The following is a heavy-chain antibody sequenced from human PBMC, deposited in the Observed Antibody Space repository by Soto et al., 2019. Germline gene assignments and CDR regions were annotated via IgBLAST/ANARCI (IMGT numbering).Heavy chain of an antibody. Sequence: PSETLSLTCTVSGGSISRCGYYWSWIRQHPGKGLEWIGYIYYSGSTYYNPSLKSRVTISVDTSKNQFSLKPKYVTVADTAVYYCASMFPPYDSVWRSNHYNFVCWGQGTLVTVSS. CDR1: GGSISRCGYY. J-gene: IGHJ4*02. V-gene: IGHV4-31*03. CDR2: IYYSGST. D-gene: IGHD3-16*02. CDR3: ASMFPPYDSVWRSNHYNFVC.